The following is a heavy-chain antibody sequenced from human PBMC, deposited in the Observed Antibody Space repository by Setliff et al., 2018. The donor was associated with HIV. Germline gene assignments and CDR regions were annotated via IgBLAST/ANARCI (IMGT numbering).Heavy chain of an antibody. CDR1: GGTFSSYS. CDR3: ARGLKRPIDS. J-gene: IGHJ4*02. D-gene: IGHD1-1*01. Sequence: SVKVSCKASGGTFSSYSISWVRQAPGQGLEWVGGIIPILGIANYAQKFQGRVTITADESTSTAYMELSSLRSEDTAVYYCARGLKRPIDSWGQGTLVTVSS. CDR2: IIPILGIA. V-gene: IGHV1-69*10.